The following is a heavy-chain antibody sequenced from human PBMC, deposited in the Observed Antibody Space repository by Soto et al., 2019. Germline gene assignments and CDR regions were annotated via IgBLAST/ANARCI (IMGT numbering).Heavy chain of an antibody. CDR3: ARKRVGATAHFDY. D-gene: IGHD1-26*01. V-gene: IGHV4-59*01. Sequence: WSWIRQPPGKGLEWIGYIYYSGSTNYNPSLKSRVTISVDTSKNQFSLKLSSVTAADTAVYYCARKRVGATAHFDYWGQGTLVTVSS. CDR2: IYYSGST. J-gene: IGHJ4*02.